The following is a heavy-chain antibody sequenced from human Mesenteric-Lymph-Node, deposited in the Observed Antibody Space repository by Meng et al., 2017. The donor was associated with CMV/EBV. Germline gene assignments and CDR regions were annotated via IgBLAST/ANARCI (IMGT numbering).Heavy chain of an antibody. D-gene: IGHD6-13*01. CDR3: ARAERLQQLDY. CDR2: MYSGGST. J-gene: IGHJ4*02. Sequence: GESLKISCAASEFTVNSNYMSWVRQAPGKGLECVSVMYSGGSTYYADSVKGRFTISRDNSKNTLYLQMNSLRAEDTAVYYCARAERLQQLDYWGQGTLVTVSS. V-gene: IGHV3-66*02. CDR1: EFTVNSNY.